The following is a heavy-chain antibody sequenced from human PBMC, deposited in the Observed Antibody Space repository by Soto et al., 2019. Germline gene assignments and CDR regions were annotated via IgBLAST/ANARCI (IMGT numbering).Heavy chain of an antibody. CDR1: GFTFSSSW. Sequence: GGSLRLSCAASGFTFSSSWMHWVRQAPGKGLVWVSRVNSDGTSTSYADSVKGRFTISRDNAKNTLFLQMNSLRVDDTAVYLCARDRYDFWSGYSHFDYWGQGTLVTVSS. J-gene: IGHJ4*02. V-gene: IGHV3-74*01. CDR3: ARDRYDFWSGYSHFDY. CDR2: VNSDGTST. D-gene: IGHD3-3*01.